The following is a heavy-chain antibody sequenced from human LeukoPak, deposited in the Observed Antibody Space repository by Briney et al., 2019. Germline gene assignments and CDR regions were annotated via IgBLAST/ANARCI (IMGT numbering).Heavy chain of an antibody. CDR3: AKGIHYYYYYMDV. Sequence: PGRSLRLSCAASGFTFDDYAMHWVRQAPGKGLEWVSGISWNSGSIGYADSVKGRFTISRDNAKDSLYLQMNSLRAEDTALYYCAKGIHYYYYYMDVWGKGTTVTVSS. CDR1: GFTFDDYA. CDR2: ISWNSGSI. V-gene: IGHV3-9*01. J-gene: IGHJ6*03.